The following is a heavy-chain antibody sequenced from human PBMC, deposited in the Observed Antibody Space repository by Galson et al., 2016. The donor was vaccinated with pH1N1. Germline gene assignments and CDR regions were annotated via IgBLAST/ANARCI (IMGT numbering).Heavy chain of an antibody. CDR3: VKDRAFYYDSSGYDYAFDI. V-gene: IGHV3-9*01. Sequence: SLRLSCAASGFTFEGFALHWVRQGPGKGLEWVSGISWNRGAIDYAESVKGRFTISRDNAKNSLCLQMDSLRAEDTALYYCVKDRAFYYDSSGYDYAFDIWGQGTMVTVAS. CDR2: ISWNRGAI. D-gene: IGHD3-22*01. J-gene: IGHJ3*02. CDR1: GFTFEGFA.